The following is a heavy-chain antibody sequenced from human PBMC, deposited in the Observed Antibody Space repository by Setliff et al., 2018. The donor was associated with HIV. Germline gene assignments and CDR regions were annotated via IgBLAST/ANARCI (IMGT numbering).Heavy chain of an antibody. CDR3: AREIVTLYTGEHYLYGIDV. Sequence: SLRLSCAASGFTFDNVDMNWVRQAPGKGPEWVSSISKNSFSIYYTDSVKGRFTISRENARNSLYLQMNSLRAGDTAVYYCAREIVTLYTGEHYLYGIDVWGQGTAVTVSS. V-gene: IGHV3-48*01. D-gene: IGHD3-16*01. CDR1: GFTFDNVD. CDR2: ISKNSFSI. J-gene: IGHJ6*02.